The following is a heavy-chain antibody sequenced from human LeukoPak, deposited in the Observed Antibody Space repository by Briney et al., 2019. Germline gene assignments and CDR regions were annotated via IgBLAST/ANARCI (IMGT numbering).Heavy chain of an antibody. Sequence: GGSLRLSCTVSGFTVSGNSMSWVRQAPGKGLEWVSAISGSGGSTYYADSVKGRFTISRDNSKNTLYLQMNSLRAEDTAVYYCAKGDYYGSGSCLDYWGQGTLVTVSS. V-gene: IGHV3-23*01. CDR3: AKGDYYGSGSCLDY. D-gene: IGHD3-10*01. J-gene: IGHJ4*02. CDR1: GFTVSGNS. CDR2: ISGSGGST.